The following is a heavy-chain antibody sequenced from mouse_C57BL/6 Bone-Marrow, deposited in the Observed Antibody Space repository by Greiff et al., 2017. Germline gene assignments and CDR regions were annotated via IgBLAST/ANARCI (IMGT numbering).Heavy chain of an antibody. J-gene: IGHJ4*01. CDR2: IRSKSNNYAT. CDR3: VRHGDDGYYMFYSRDY. Sequence: EVKLVESGGGLVQPKGSLKLSCAASGFSFNTYAMNWVRQAPGKGLEWVARIRSKSNNYATYYADSVKDRFTISRDDSESMLYLQMNNLKTEDTAMYYCVRHGDDGYYMFYSRDYWGQGTSVTVSS. D-gene: IGHD2-3*01. V-gene: IGHV10-1*01. CDR1: GFSFNTYA.